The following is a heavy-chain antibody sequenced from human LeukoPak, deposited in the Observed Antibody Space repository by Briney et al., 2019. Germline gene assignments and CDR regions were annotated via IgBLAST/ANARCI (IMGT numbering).Heavy chain of an antibody. D-gene: IGHD3-22*01. CDR1: GYTFTSYY. CDR2: INPSGGST. J-gene: IGHJ4*02. V-gene: IGHV1-46*01. CDR3: ARDLLRGRITMIVVPMGD. Sequence: ASVKVSCKASGYTFTSYYMHWVRQAPGQGLEWMRIINPSGGSTSYAQKFQGRVTMTRDTSTSTVYMELSSLRSEDTAVYYCARDLLRGRITMIVVPMGDWGQGTLVTVSS.